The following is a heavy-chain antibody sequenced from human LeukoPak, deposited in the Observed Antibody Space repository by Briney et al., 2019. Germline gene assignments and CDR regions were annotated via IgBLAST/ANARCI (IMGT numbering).Heavy chain of an antibody. D-gene: IGHD2-2*01. CDR1: GGSISSGSYY. V-gene: IGHV4-61*02. CDR3: ARDPGVPAADAFDI. J-gene: IGHJ3*02. Sequence: SETLSLTCTVSGGSISSGSYYWSWIRQPAGKGLEWIGRIYTSGSTNYNPSLKSRVTISVDTSKNQFSLKLSSVTAADTAVYYCARDPGVPAADAFDIWGQGTMVTVSS. CDR2: IYTSGST.